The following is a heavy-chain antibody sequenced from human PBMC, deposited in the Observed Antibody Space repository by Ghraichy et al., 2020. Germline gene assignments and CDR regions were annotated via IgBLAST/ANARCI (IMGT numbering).Heavy chain of an antibody. V-gene: IGHV4-30-4*07. CDR2: VSFTGIT. D-gene: IGHD3-22*01. Sequence: SETLSLTCAVSGGSISNDGWSWSWIRQPPGKGLEWLGYVSFTGITDYSPSLKSRLTISVDTSKNQFSLKLTSVTAAYTAVYYCARVLVTTSIYDQSGRDVWGQGTSVNVSS. J-gene: IGHJ6*02. CDR1: GGSISNDGWS. CDR3: ARVLVTTSIYDQSGRDV.